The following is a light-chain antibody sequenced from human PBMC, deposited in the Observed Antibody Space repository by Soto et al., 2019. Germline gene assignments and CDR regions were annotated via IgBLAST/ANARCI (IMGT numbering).Light chain of an antibody. V-gene: IGKV1-27*01. CDR3: QKYGNVPT. CDR1: QGISNA. Sequence: DNQVTQSPSSLSASVGDRVTITCRASQGISNALAWYQQRPGKVPRLLIYAASTLQSGVPSRFSGSGSGTDFTLTISSLQPEDVAAYYCQKYGNVPTFGQGTKVEIK. CDR2: AAS. J-gene: IGKJ1*01.